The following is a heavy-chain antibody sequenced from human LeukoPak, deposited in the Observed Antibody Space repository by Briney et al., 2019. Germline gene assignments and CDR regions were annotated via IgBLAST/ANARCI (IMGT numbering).Heavy chain of an antibody. Sequence: GGSLRLSCAASGFTVSSNEMNWVRPAPGKGLEWVSYISSSGSTIYYADSVKGRFTISRDNAKNSLYLQMNSLRAEDTAVYYCAELGITMIGGVWGKGTAVTISS. CDR3: AELGITMIGGV. D-gene: IGHD3-10*02. CDR2: ISSSGSTI. V-gene: IGHV3-48*03. J-gene: IGHJ6*04. CDR1: GFTVSSNE.